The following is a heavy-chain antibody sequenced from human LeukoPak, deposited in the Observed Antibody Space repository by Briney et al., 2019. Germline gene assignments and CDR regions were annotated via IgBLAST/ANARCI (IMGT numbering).Heavy chain of an antibody. J-gene: IGHJ4*02. V-gene: IGHV3-30-3*01. Sequence: GGSLRLSCAASGFTFSSYAMYWVRQAPGKGLEWVAVISYDGINKYYADSVKGRFTISRDNSENTLYPQMNSLRAEDTAVYYCARDLDKYVVATSGFDYWGQGTLVTVSS. CDR3: ARDLDKYVVATSGFDY. CDR1: GFTFSSYA. CDR2: ISYDGINK. D-gene: IGHD5-24*01.